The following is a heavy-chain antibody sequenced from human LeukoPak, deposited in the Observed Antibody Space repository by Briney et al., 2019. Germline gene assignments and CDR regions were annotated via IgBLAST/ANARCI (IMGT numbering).Heavy chain of an antibody. Sequence: LRLSCAASGFTFSSYAMSWVRQAPGKGLEWIGYIYYSGSTYYNPSLKSRVTISVDTSKNQFSLKLSSVTAADTAVYYCARWSRSYRMFDPWGQGTLVTVSS. CDR1: GFTFSSYA. J-gene: IGHJ5*02. CDR2: IYYSGST. D-gene: IGHD3-16*02. CDR3: ARWSRSYRMFDP. V-gene: IGHV4-31*02.